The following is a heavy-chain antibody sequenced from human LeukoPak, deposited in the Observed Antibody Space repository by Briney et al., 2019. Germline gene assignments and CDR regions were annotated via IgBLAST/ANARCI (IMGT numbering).Heavy chain of an antibody. Sequence: AGGSLRLSCAASGFTSTNFWMIWVRQAPGIGLEWVANINQDGSEKHYVDSVKGRFTISRDNAKSSLYLQMNSLRAEDTAVYFCASDFGGRFRESAANVWGRGTTVTVSS. D-gene: IGHD3-3*01. V-gene: IGHV3-7*04. CDR3: ASDFGGRFRESAANV. CDR2: INQDGSEK. CDR1: GFTSTNFW. J-gene: IGHJ6*04.